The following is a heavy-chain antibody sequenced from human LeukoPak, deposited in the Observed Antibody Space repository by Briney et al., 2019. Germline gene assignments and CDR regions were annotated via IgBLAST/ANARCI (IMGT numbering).Heavy chain of an antibody. J-gene: IGHJ4*02. D-gene: IGHD6-19*01. CDR3: AKVASSGWGLNKKDY. CDR1: GFTFSGYS. CDR2: IISSSSYI. V-gene: IGHV3-21*04. Sequence: PGGSLRLSCAASGFTFSGYSMNWVRQAPGKGLEWGSSIISSSSYIYYADSVKGRFTISRDNAKNSLYLQMNSLRAEDTAVYYCAKVASSGWGLNKKDYWGQGTLVTVSS.